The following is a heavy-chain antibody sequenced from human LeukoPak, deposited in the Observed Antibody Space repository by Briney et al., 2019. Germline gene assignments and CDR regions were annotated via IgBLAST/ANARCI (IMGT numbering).Heavy chain of an antibody. V-gene: IGHV4-59*01. J-gene: IGHJ3*02. CDR2: MYYSGST. CDR3: ARGGSIVGATPHDAFDI. Sequence: SETLSLTCTASGASFGSYYWSWVRQPPGKGLEWIAYMYYSGSTNYNPSLKSRVTVSVDTSKNQFSLKLSSVTAADTAVYYCARGGSIVGATPHDAFDIWGQGTMVTVSS. CDR1: GASFGSYY. D-gene: IGHD1-26*01.